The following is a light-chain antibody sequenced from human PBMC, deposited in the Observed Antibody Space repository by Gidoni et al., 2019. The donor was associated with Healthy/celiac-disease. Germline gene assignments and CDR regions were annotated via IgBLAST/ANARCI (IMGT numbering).Light chain of an antibody. CDR3: QSADSSGTYRV. V-gene: IGLV3-25*03. J-gene: IGLJ3*02. CDR1: ALPKQY. Sequence: SFELTHPPPVQVSPGQTARITCSGDALPKQYAYWYQQKPGQAPVLVIYKDSERPSGIPERFSGSSSGTTVTLTISGVQAEDEADYYCQSADSSGTYRVFGGGTKLTVL. CDR2: KDS.